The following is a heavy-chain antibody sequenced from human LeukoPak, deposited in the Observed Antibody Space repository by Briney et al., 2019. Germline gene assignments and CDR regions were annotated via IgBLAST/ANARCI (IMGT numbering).Heavy chain of an antibody. V-gene: IGHV3-30-3*01. Sequence: GGSLRLSCTASGFTFSSSAMHWVRQAPGKGLEWVAVISFDGSNKYYADSVKGRFTISRDNSKNTLYLQMNSLRAEDTAVYYCAKDPLDVSDYYYYGMDVWGQGTTVTVSS. CDR2: ISFDGSNK. CDR1: GFTFSSSA. J-gene: IGHJ6*02. D-gene: IGHD3-16*01. CDR3: AKDPLDVSDYYYYGMDV.